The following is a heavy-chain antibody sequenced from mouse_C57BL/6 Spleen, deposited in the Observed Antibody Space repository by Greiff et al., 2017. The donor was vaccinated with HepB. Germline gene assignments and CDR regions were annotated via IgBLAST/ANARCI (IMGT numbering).Heavy chain of an antibody. CDR3: ARGDYGSSYGSLFAY. CDR2: ISSGSSTI. D-gene: IGHD1-1*01. J-gene: IGHJ3*01. CDR1: GFTFSDYG. V-gene: IGHV5-17*01. Sequence: EVKLMESGGGLVKPGGSLKLSCAASGFTFSDYGMHWVRQAPEKGLEWVAYISSGSSTIYYADTVKGRFTISRDNAKNTLFLQMTSLRSEDTAMYYCARGDYGSSYGSLFAYWGQGTLVTVSA.